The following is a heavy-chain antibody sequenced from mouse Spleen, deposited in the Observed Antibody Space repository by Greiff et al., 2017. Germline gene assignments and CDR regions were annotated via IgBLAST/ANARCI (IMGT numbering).Heavy chain of an antibody. J-gene: IGHJ3*01. CDR1: GYTFTSYD. D-gene: IGHD2-3*01. CDR3: ADDGYYGVAY. V-gene: IGHV1-81*01. Sequence: VKLMESGAELARPGASVKLSCKASGYTFTSYDISWVKQRTGQGLEWIGEIYPRSGNTYYNEKFKGKATLTADKSSSTAYMELRSLTSEDSAVYFCADDGYYGVAYWGQGTLVTVSA. CDR2: IYPRSGNT.